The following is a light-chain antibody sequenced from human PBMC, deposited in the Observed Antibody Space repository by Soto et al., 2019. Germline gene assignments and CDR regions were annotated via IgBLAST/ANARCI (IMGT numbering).Light chain of an antibody. V-gene: IGKV3D-15*01. Sequence: EIVMTQSPATLSVYPGERATLSCWASQSVSSNLAWYQQKPGQAPRLLIYDVSTRATGIPTRFSGSGSGTEFTLTISSLQTEDFAAYYCQQYNNWPLTFGGGTKGEIK. J-gene: IGKJ4*01. CDR2: DVS. CDR1: QSVSSN. CDR3: QQYNNWPLT.